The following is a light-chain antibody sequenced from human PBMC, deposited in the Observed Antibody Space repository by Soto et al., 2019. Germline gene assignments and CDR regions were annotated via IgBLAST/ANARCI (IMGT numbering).Light chain of an antibody. CDR3: AAWDGSLNGVV. CDR1: SSNIGSHT. Sequence: QSALTQPPSASGTPGQRVTIPCSGSSSNIGSHTVNWYQQLPGTATKLLVYSSNQRPSGVPDRFSGSKSGTSASLAISGLQAEDEADYYCAAWDGSLNGVVFGGGTKVTVL. CDR2: SSN. V-gene: IGLV1-44*01. J-gene: IGLJ2*01.